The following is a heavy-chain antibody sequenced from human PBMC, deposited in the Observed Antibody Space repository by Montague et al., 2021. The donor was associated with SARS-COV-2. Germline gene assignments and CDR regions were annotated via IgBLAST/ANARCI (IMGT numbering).Heavy chain of an antibody. Sequence: SETLSLTCTVSGVSVTDYYWSWIRQPPGKGLEWVGDVLYNKGTNFNPSLKSRVAISVDTSKNQFSLRLTSVTAADTAFYYCFRHPHYDGFNGPPDFWDQGTLGNVS. CDR1: GVSVTDYY. V-gene: IGHV4-59*08. J-gene: IGHJ4*02. D-gene: IGHD3-16*01. CDR2: VLYNKGT. CDR3: FRHPHYDGFNGPPDF.